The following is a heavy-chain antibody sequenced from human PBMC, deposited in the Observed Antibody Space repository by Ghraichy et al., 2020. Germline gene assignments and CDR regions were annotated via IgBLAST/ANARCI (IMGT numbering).Heavy chain of an antibody. CDR2: ISSSSSYI. Sequence: GGSLRLSCAASGFTFSSYSMNWVRQAPGKGLEWVSSISSSSSYIYYADSVKGRFTISRDNAKNSLYLQMNSLRAEDTAVYYCARGGRSSSWYNDYWGQGTLVTVSS. CDR3: ARGGRSSSWYNDY. V-gene: IGHV3-21*01. CDR1: GFTFSSYS. D-gene: IGHD6-13*01. J-gene: IGHJ4*02.